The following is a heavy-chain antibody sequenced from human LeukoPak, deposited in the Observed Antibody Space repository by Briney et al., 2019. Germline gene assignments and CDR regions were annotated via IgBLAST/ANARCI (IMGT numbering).Heavy chain of an antibody. CDR1: GFTFGDYA. CDR3: TRDPSGSYSGDVFDY. V-gene: IGHV3-49*03. J-gene: IGHJ4*02. Sequence: GGSLRLSCTASGFTFGDYAMSWFRQAPGKGLEWVGFIRSKAYGGTTEYAASVKGRFTISRDDSKSIAYLQMNSLKPEDPAVYYCTRDPSGSYSGDVFDYWGQGTLVTVSS. D-gene: IGHD1-26*01. CDR2: IRSKAYGGTT.